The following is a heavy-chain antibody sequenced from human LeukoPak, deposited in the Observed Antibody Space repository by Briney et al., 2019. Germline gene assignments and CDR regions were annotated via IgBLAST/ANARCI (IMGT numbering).Heavy chain of an antibody. V-gene: IGHV4-4*07. D-gene: IGHD3-10*01. CDR2: IYTSGST. CDR3: AREGSTRPSKSAFDY. J-gene: IGHJ4*02. CDR1: GGSISSYY. Sequence: PSETLSLTCTVSGGSISSYYWSWIRQPAGKVLEWIGRIYTSGSTNYNPSLKSRVTMSVDTSKNQFSLKLSSVTAADTAVYYCAREGSTRPSKSAFDYWGQGTLVTVSS.